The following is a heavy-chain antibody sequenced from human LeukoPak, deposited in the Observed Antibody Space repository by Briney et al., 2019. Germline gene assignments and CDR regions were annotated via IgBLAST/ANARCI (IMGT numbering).Heavy chain of an antibody. V-gene: IGHV4-34*01. J-gene: IGHJ4*02. CDR2: INHSGST. CDR1: GGSFSGYY. D-gene: IGHD3-3*01. Sequence: SETLSLTCAVYGGSFSGYYWSWIRQPPGKGLEWIGEINHSGSTNYNPSLKSRVTISVDTSKNQFSLKLSSVTAADTAVYYCARRNWSGYNRKYYFDTWGQGTLVTVSS. CDR3: ARRNWSGYNRKYYFDT.